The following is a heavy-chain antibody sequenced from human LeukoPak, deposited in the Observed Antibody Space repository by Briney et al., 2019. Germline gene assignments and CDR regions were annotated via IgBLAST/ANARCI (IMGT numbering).Heavy chain of an antibody. Sequence: SETLSLTCTVSGGSMSSDNFYWSWIRQPAGEGLEWIGRIYTSGSTNYNPSLKSRVSISLDTSRNQVSLRLTSVTAADTAVYYCARVSGTGWYYYYGMDVWGQGTAVTVS. CDR2: IYTSGST. D-gene: IGHD3-9*01. CDR3: ARVSGTGWYYYYGMDV. CDR1: GGSMSSDNFY. V-gene: IGHV4-61*02. J-gene: IGHJ6*02.